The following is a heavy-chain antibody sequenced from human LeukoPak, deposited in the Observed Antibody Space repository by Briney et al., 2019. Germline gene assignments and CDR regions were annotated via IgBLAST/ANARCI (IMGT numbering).Heavy chain of an antibody. D-gene: IGHD6-6*01. V-gene: IGHV4-34*01. CDR3: ARGRRAARPPVARYYYMDV. CDR1: GGSFSGYY. J-gene: IGHJ6*03. CDR2: INHSGST. Sequence: PSETLSLTCAVYGGSFSGYYWSWIRQPPGKGLEWIGEINHSGSTNYNPSLKSRVTISVDTSKNQFSLKLSSVTAADTAVYYCARGRRAARPPVARYYYMDVWGKGTTVTVSS.